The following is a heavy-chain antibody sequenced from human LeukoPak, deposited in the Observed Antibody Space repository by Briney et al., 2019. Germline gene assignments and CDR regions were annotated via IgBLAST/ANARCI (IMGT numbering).Heavy chain of an antibody. D-gene: IGHD1/OR15-1a*01. Sequence: PSETLSLTCTVSGGSISSYYWSWLRQPPGKGLEWIGYIYYSGSTNYNPSLKSRVTISVDTSKNQFSLKLSSVTAADTAVYYCAGEKGNKYFHFDYWGQGTLVTVSS. CDR2: IYYSGST. V-gene: IGHV4-59*08. J-gene: IGHJ4*02. CDR3: AGEKGNKYFHFDY. CDR1: GGSISSYY.